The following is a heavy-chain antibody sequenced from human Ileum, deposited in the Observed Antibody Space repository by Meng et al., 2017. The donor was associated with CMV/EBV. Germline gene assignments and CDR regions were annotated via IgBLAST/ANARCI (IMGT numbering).Heavy chain of an antibody. CDR1: GGSISTSSYY. V-gene: IGHV4-39*07. CDR3: ARGGGSLH. Sequence: SETLSLTCIVSGGSISTSSYYWGWIRQPPGKGLEWIGNIYYSGSTYYNPSPKSRVTISMDTSKNQFSLKLSSVTAADTAVYYCARGGGSLHWGQGTRVTVSS. D-gene: IGHD1-26*01. J-gene: IGHJ4*02. CDR2: IYYSGST.